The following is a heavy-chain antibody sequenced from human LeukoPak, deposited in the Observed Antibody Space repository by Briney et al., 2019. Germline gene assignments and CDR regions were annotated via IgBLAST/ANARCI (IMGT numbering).Heavy chain of an antibody. CDR2: IYYSGST. D-gene: IGHD6-13*01. J-gene: IGHJ2*01. CDR1: GGSISSSSYY. CDR3: ATPYSSSSRYFDL. Sequence: SETLSLTCTVSGGSISSSSYYWGWLRQPPGKGLEWIGSIYYSGSTYYNPSLKSRVTISVDTSKNQFSLKLSSVTAADTAVYYCATPYSSSSRYFDLWGRGTLVTVSS. V-gene: IGHV4-39*01.